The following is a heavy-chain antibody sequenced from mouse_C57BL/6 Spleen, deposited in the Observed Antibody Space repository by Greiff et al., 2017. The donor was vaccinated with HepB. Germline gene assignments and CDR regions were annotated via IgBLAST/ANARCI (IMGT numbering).Heavy chain of an antibody. Sequence: EVNVVESGGDLVKPGGSLKLSCAASGFTFSSYGMSWVRQTPDKRLEWVATISSGGSYTYYPDSVKGRFTISRDNAKNTLYLQMSSLKSEDTAMYYCARQTYYSNYGYFDYWGQGTTLTVSS. CDR2: ISSGGSYT. V-gene: IGHV5-6*01. J-gene: IGHJ2*01. CDR3: ARQTYYSNYGYFDY. D-gene: IGHD2-5*01. CDR1: GFTFSSYG.